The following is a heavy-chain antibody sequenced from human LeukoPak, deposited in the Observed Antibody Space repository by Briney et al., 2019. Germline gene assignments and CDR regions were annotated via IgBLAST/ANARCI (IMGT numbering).Heavy chain of an antibody. J-gene: IGHJ4*02. CDR3: AKDYYYDSSGYYSGLDDY. V-gene: IGHV3-23*01. Sequence: GGSLRLSCVASGFIVSNNYMSWVRQAPGKGLEWVSAISARGGSTYYADSVKGRFSISRDNSKNTLYLQMNSLRAEDTAVYYCAKDYYYDSSGYYSGLDDYWGQGTLVTVSS. CDR1: GFIVSNNY. CDR2: ISARGGST. D-gene: IGHD3-22*01.